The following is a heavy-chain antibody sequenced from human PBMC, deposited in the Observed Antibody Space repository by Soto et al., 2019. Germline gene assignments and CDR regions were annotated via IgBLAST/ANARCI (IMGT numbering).Heavy chain of an antibody. J-gene: IGHJ4*02. V-gene: IGHV3-11*06. CDR3: ARHTSGWHYYDY. CDR2: ISGSSRYT. Sequence: GGSLRLSCAASGFNFSDHYMSWIRQAPGKGLEWVSYISGSSRYTNFADSVKGRFTISRDNAKNSLYLQMNSLRAEDTAVYYCARHTSGWHYYDYWGQGTPVTVSS. CDR1: GFNFSDHY. D-gene: IGHD6-19*01.